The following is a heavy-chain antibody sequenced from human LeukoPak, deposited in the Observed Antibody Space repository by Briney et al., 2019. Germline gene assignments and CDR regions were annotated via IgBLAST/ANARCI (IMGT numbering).Heavy chain of an antibody. J-gene: IGHJ4*02. CDR2: IRSKAYGGTT. V-gene: IGHV3-49*04. D-gene: IGHD3-10*01. CDR1: GFTFGDYA. CDR3: TRARWFGSYYFDY. Sequence: PGRSLRLSCTASGFTFGDYAMSWVRQAPGKGLEWVGFIRSKAYGGTTEYAASVKGRFTISRDDSKSIAYLQMNSLKTEDTAGYYCTRARWFGSYYFDYWGQGTLVTVSS.